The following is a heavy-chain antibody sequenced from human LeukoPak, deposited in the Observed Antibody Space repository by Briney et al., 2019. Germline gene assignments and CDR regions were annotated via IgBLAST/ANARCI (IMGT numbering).Heavy chain of an antibody. CDR3: ARTRSGSYFDY. J-gene: IGHJ4*02. V-gene: IGHV4-28*01. CDR1: GYSISSSHW. CDR2: IYYSGST. Sequence: PSETLSLTCAVSGYSISSSHWWGWIRQPPGKGLEWIGFIYYSGSTYYNPSLKSRVTMSVDTSKNQFSLKLSSVTAVDTAVYYCARTRSGSYFDYWGQGTLVTVSS. D-gene: IGHD1-26*01.